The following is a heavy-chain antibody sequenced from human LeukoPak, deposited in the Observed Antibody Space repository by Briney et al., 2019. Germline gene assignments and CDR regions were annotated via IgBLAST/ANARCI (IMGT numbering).Heavy chain of an antibody. J-gene: IGHJ3*02. CDR2: IYTSGST. Sequence: SETLSLTCTVSGGSISSGSYYRSWIRQPAGKGLEWIGRIYTSGSTNYNPSLKSRVTISVDTSKNQFSLKLSSVTAADTAVYYCARTGDYGETFDIWGQGTMVTVSS. CDR3: ARTGDYGETFDI. V-gene: IGHV4-61*02. CDR1: GGSISSGSYY. D-gene: IGHD4-17*01.